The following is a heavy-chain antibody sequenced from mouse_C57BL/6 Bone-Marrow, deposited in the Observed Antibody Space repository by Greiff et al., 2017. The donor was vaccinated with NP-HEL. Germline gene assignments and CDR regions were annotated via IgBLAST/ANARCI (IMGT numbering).Heavy chain of an antibody. V-gene: IGHV1-80*01. D-gene: IGHD1-3*01. Sequence: VQLQESGAELVKPGASVKISCKASGYAFSSYWMNWVKQRPGKGLEWIGQIYPGDGDTNYNGKFKGKATLTADKSSSTAYMQLSSLTSEDSAVYFCARRFNNYPYFDYWGQGTTLTVSS. CDR3: ARRFNNYPYFDY. CDR1: GYAFSSYW. CDR2: IYPGDGDT. J-gene: IGHJ2*01.